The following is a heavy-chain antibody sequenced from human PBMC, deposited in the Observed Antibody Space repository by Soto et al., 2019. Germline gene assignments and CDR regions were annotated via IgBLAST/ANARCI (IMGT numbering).Heavy chain of an antibody. Sequence: PSETLSLTCTVSGGSITGYYWSWIRQPPGKGLEWIGYIYYSGSNYNPSLKSRVTISADTSKNQFSLKLSSVTAADTAVYYCARVTMILNWFDPWGQGTLVTVSS. CDR1: GGSITGYY. CDR3: ARVTMILNWFDP. V-gene: IGHV4-59*12. J-gene: IGHJ5*02. D-gene: IGHD3-22*01. CDR2: IYYSGS.